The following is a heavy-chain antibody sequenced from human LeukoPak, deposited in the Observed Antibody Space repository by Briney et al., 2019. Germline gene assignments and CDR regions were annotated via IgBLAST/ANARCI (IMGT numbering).Heavy chain of an antibody. CDR1: AYTFTIYD. CDR3: ARGLPGYYDYVWGSYRYNWFDP. Sequence: ASVTVSFTSSAYTFTIYDINWVRQAPGQGLEWMGWMNPNSGNTGYAQKFQVRVTITRNTSISTAYMELSSLRSEDTAVYYCARGLPGYYDYVWGSYRYNWFDPWGQGTLVTVSS. CDR2: MNPNSGNT. J-gene: IGHJ5*02. D-gene: IGHD3-16*02. V-gene: IGHV1-8*01.